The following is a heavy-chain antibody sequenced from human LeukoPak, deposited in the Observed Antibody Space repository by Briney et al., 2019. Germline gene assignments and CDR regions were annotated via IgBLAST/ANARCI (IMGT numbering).Heavy chain of an antibody. Sequence: GASVKVSCKASGYTFTSYYMHWVRQAPGQGLEWMGIINPSGGSTSYAQKFQGRVTMTRDMSTSTVYMELSSLRSEDTAVYYCARDLGAYCGGDCPLNYWGQGTLVTVSS. D-gene: IGHD2-21*02. V-gene: IGHV1-46*01. J-gene: IGHJ4*02. CDR2: INPSGGST. CDR1: GYTFTSYY. CDR3: ARDLGAYCGGDCPLNY.